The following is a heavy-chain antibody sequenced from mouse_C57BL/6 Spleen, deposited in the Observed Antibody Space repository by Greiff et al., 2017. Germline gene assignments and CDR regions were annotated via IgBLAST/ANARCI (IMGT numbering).Heavy chain of an antibody. V-gene: IGHV5-16*01. CDR2: INYDGSST. J-gene: IGHJ4*01. CDR3: ARESGTTVLDY. D-gene: IGHD1-1*01. CDR1: GFTFSDYY. Sequence: VMLVESEGGLVQPGSSMKLSCTASGFTFSDYYMAWVRQVPEKGLEWVANINYDGSSTYYLDSLKSRFIISRDNAKNILYLQMSRLKSEDTATYYCARESGTTVLDYWGQGTSVTVSS.